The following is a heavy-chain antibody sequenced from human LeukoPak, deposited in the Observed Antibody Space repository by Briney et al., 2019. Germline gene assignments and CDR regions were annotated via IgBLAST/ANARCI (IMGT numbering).Heavy chain of an antibody. J-gene: IGHJ3*02. CDR3: ARDLGGNYNAFDI. V-gene: IGHV3-23*01. CDR1: GFTFNSYA. D-gene: IGHD1-26*01. CDR2: TSASGGSS. Sequence: GGSLRLSCAASGFTFNSYAMSWVRQAPGKGLEWVSSTSASGGSSYYADSAKGRFSISRDNSENTLYLQMNSLRAEDTAVYYCARDLGGNYNAFDIWGQGTMVTVSS.